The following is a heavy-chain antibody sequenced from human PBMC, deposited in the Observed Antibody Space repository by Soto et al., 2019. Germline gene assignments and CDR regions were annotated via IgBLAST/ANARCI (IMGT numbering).Heavy chain of an antibody. Sequence: ASVRVSCKASGYTLTSQGISCVRQAPGQGLEWMGWISAYNGNTNYAQKLQGRVTMTTDTSTSTAYMELRSLRSDDTAVYYCARGMGGSGFVLPNAPRYFDYRGRG. CDR3: ARGMGGSGFVLPNAPRYFDY. V-gene: IGHV1-18*01. J-gene: IGHJ4*02. CDR1: GYTLTSQG. CDR2: ISAYNGNT. D-gene: IGHD3-10*01.